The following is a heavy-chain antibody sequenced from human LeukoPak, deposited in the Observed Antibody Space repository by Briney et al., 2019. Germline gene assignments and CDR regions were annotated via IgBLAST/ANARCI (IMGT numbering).Heavy chain of an antibody. CDR1: GASISSHY. CDR2: IYDRGST. Sequence: PSETLSLTCTVTGASISSHYWCWIRQTPGTGLEWTGDIYDRGSTTYNPSLKSRVSISVDTSRNQFSLNLRSMTAADTALYYCAKIEVGRFDPWGQGTLVTVSS. CDR3: AKIEVGRFDP. V-gene: IGHV4-59*11. J-gene: IGHJ5*02. D-gene: IGHD1-26*01.